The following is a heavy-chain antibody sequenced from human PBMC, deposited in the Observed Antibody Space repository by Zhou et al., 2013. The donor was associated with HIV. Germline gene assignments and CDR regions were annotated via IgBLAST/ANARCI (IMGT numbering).Heavy chain of an antibody. CDR1: GYTFTNYG. Sequence: QVQLVQSGAEVKKPGASVTVSCKASGYTFTNYGISWVRQAPGQGLEWMGWISAYNGNTNYAQKVQGRVTMTTDTSTNTVYMELRSLRFDDTAVYYCARDPKYKQGGWDYFDYWGHGTLVTVSS. V-gene: IGHV1-18*01. J-gene: IGHJ4*01. CDR2: ISAYNGNT. D-gene: IGHD6-19*01. CDR3: ARDPKYKQGGWDYFDY.